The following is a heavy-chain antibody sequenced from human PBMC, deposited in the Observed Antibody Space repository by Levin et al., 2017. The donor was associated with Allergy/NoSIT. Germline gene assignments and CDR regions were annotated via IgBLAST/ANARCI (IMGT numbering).Heavy chain of an antibody. Sequence: GGSLRLSCGASGFTFNNAWMNWVRQVPGKGLEWVGRIKSKSAGGTIDYAAAVKGRFIISRDDSKNILYLQMNSLKTDDTAVYFCTTMGNYAVLPFALWGQGTMVTVSS. CDR3: TTMGNYAVLPFAL. D-gene: IGHD2-2*01. CDR1: GFTFNNAW. J-gene: IGHJ3*01. CDR2: IKSKSAGGTI. V-gene: IGHV3-15*01.